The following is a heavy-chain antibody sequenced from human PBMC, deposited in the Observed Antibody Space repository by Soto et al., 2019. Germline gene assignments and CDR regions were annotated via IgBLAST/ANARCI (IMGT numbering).Heavy chain of an antibody. V-gene: IGHV3-49*03. D-gene: IGHD3-10*01. CDR1: GFTFGDYA. CDR2: IRSKAYGGTT. J-gene: IGHJ2*01. CDR3: TRDAQALAPVLLWYFDL. Sequence: GGSLRLSCTASGFTFGDYAMSWFRQAPGKGLEWVGFIRSKAYGGTTEYAASVKGRFTISRDDSKSIAYLQMNSLKTEDTAVYYCTRDAQALAPVLLWYFDLWGRGTLVTVSS.